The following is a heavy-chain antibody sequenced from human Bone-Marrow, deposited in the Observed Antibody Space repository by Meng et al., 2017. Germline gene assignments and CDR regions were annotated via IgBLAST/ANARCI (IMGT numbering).Heavy chain of an antibody. D-gene: IGHD6-13*01. CDR3: AKGGSWYKFGYDAFDI. Sequence: GESPKISCAASGFTFSSYAMSWVRQAPGKGLEWVSAISGSGGSTYYADSVKGRFTISRDNSKNTLYLQMNSLRAEDTAVYYCAKGGSWYKFGYDAFDIWGQGTMVTVSS. V-gene: IGHV3-23*01. J-gene: IGHJ3*02. CDR2: ISGSGGST. CDR1: GFTFSSYA.